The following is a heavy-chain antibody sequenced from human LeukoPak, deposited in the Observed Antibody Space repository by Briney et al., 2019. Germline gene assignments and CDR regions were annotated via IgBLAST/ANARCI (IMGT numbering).Heavy chain of an antibody. D-gene: IGHD1-14*01. J-gene: IGHJ4*02. Sequence: PSETLSLTCTVSGGSISSSSYYWGWIRQPPGKGLEWIGSIYYSGSTYYNPSLKSRVTISVDTSKNQFSLKLSSVTAADTAVYYCARWYDYGDYWGQGTLVTVSS. CDR2: IYYSGST. CDR3: ARWYDYGDY. CDR1: GGSISSSSYY. V-gene: IGHV4-39*07.